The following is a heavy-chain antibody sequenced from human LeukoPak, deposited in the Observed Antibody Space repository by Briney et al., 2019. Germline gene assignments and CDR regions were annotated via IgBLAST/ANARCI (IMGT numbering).Heavy chain of an antibody. CDR2: FDPEDGER. Sequence: ASVKVSCKVSGHTLTKLSMHWVRQAPGKGLEWMGGFDPEDGERIYARQFQGRVTLTEDTFSDTAYMELSNLRSDDTAVYYCAKEGGVGTTEFSFDVWGQGTVVTVSS. CDR3: AKEGGVGTTEFSFDV. J-gene: IGHJ3*01. D-gene: IGHD1-26*01. CDR1: GHTLTKLS. V-gene: IGHV1-24*01.